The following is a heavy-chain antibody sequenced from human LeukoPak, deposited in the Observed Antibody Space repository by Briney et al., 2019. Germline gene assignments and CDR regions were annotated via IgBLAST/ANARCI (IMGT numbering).Heavy chain of an antibody. D-gene: IGHD3-9*01. CDR3: ATYDVLTGFEY. CDR2: IIPIFGTA. J-gene: IGHJ4*02. V-gene: IGHV1-69*01. Sequence: SVKVSCKASGGTFSSYAISWVRQAPGQGLEWMGGIIPIFGTANYAQKFQGRVTITADESTTTAYMELSDLRSADTAVYYCATYDVLTGFEYWGQGTLVTVSS. CDR1: GGTFSSYA.